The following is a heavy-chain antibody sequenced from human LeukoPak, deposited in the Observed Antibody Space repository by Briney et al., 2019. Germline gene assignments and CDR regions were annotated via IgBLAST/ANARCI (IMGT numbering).Heavy chain of an antibody. Sequence: PGGSLRLSCAASGFTFSNFSMHWVRHAPGKGLVWVSRIKGDGSVTNYADSVKGRFTISRDNSKNTLYLQMNSLRAEDTAVYYCGTGVEAAKINELNYWGQGTLVTVSS. CDR2: IKGDGSVT. J-gene: IGHJ4*01. CDR1: GFTFSNFS. V-gene: IGHV3-74*01. CDR3: GTGVEAAKINELNY. D-gene: IGHD3-10*01.